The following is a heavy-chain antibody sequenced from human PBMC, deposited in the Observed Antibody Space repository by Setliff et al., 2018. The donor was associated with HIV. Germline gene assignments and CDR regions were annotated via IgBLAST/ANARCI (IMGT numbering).Heavy chain of an antibody. J-gene: IGHJ6*03. CDR1: GGSISNYY. CDR2: IYTSGST. Sequence: PSETLSLTCTVSGGSISNYYWSWIRQPAEKGLEWIGRIYTSGSTNYNPSLKSRVTMSVDKSKNQFSLRLSSVTAADTAVYYCARDGSGSSYYYYYMDVWGKGTTVTVSS. V-gene: IGHV4-4*07. CDR3: ARDGSGSSYYYYYMDV. D-gene: IGHD3-10*01.